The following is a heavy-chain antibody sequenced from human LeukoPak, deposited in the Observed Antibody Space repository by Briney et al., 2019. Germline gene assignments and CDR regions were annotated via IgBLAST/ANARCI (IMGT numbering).Heavy chain of an antibody. D-gene: IGHD6-13*01. CDR3: ASSSPWIAAAGTIGAFDI. Sequence: ASVKVSCTASGYTFTSYGISWVRQAPGQGLEWMGWISAYNGNTNYAQKFQGRVTMTRDTSTSTVYMELSSLRSEDTAVYYCASSSPWIAAAGTIGAFDIWGQGTMVTVSS. J-gene: IGHJ3*02. CDR1: GYTFTSYG. CDR2: ISAYNGNT. V-gene: IGHV1-18*01.